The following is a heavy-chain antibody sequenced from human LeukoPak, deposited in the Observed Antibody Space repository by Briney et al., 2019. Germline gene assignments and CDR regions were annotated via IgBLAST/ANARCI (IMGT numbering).Heavy chain of an antibody. V-gene: IGHV3-23*01. D-gene: IGHD3-10*01. CDR2: ISGSGGST. Sequence: GGSLRLSCAASGFTFSSYAMTWVRQAPGKGLEWVSGISGSGGSTYYADSVKGRLTISRDNSKNTLYLQMNSLRAEDTAVYYCAKGRYYGSGKWGYFEYWGQGTLVTVSS. J-gene: IGHJ4*02. CDR3: AKGRYYGSGKWGYFEY. CDR1: GFTFSSYA.